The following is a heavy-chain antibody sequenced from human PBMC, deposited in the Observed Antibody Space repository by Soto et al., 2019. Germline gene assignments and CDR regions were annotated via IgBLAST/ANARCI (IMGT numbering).Heavy chain of an antibody. CDR1: GFTFSSYW. V-gene: IGHV3-7*01. J-gene: IGHJ5*02. Sequence: EVQRVESGGGLVQPGGSLRLSCAASGFTFSSYWMSWVRQAPGKGLEWVANIKQDGSEKYYVDSVKGRFTISRDNAKNSLYLQMNSLRAEDTAVYYCAREEADSSADLIDPWGQGTLVTVSS. CDR2: IKQDGSEK. D-gene: IGHD6-19*01. CDR3: AREEADSSADLIDP.